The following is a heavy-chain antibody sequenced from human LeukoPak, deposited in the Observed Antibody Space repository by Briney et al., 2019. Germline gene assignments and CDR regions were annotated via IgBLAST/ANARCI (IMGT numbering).Heavy chain of an antibody. CDR3: AKDLTRSSGGFDY. CDR1: GFTFSSYA. V-gene: IGHV3-23*01. J-gene: IGHJ4*02. Sequence: GGSLRLSCAASGFTFSSYAMTWVRQAPGKGLEWVSAMTGGGGTYYADSVKGRFTISRDNSKNTVYLQMNSLRAEDTAVYYCAKDLTRSSGGFDYWGQGTLVTVSS. CDR2: MTGGGGT. D-gene: IGHD6-6*01.